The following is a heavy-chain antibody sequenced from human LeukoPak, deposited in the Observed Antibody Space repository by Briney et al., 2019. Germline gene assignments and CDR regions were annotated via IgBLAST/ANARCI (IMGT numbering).Heavy chain of an antibody. CDR1: GFPFSNNP. CDR2: ISTAITTT. D-gene: IGHD2-2*01. CDR3: ARDGGKGYEIDY. Sequence: QPGGSLRLSCVVSGFPFSNNPKNWVRQAPGKGLEWVSYISTAITTTYYAESVKGRFTISRDNAKNSLYLQMNSLRVEDTAVYYCARDGGKGYEIDYWGQGTLVTVSS. J-gene: IGHJ4*02. V-gene: IGHV3-48*01.